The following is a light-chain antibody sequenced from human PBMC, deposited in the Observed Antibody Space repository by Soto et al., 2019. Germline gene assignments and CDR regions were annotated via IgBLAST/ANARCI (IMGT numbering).Light chain of an antibody. V-gene: IGKV1-5*01. CDR1: QTISSW. Sequence: DIQMTQSPSTLSASVGDRVTITCRASQTISSWLAWYQQKPGKAPKLLIYDVSTLGSGVPSRFSGSRSGTDFTLTISSLQPDDFATYYCQQYNTFWAFGQGTKVDIK. CDR3: QQYNTFWA. CDR2: DVS. J-gene: IGKJ1*01.